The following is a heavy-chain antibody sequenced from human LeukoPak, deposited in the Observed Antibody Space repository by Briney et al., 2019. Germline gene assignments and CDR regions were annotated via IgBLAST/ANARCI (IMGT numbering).Heavy chain of an antibody. D-gene: IGHD2-2*01. CDR3: ASVDCSSTSCYCDY. CDR2: IYYSGST. Sequence: MTSETLSLTCTVSGGSISSGGYYWSWIRQHPGKGLEWIGYIYYSGSTYYNPSLKSRVTISVDTSKNQFSLKLSSVTAADAAVYYCASVDCSSTSCYCDYWGQGTLVTVSS. J-gene: IGHJ4*02. CDR1: GGSISSGGYY. V-gene: IGHV4-31*03.